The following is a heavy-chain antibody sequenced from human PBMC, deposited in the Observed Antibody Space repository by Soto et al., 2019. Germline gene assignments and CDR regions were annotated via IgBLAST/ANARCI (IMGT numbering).Heavy chain of an antibody. D-gene: IGHD6-6*01. J-gene: IGHJ4*02. CDR2: ISQSGNT. CDR3: ARAPKVSGSSKTRPDF. CDR1: SGSFSGYY. V-gene: IGHV4-34*01. Sequence: ETLSLTCSIYSGSFSGYYWSWIRQPPGKGLEWIGEISQSGNTNYSPSLKSRVSISIDTSKKQFSLNLASVSAADTAVYYCARAPKVSGSSKTRPDFWGQGTLVTVSS.